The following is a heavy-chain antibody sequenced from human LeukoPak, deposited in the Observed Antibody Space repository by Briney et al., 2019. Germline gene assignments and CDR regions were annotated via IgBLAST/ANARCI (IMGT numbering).Heavy chain of an antibody. Sequence: ASVKVSCKASGYTFTSYGISWVRQAPGQGLEWMGWISAYNGNTNYAQKLQGRVTMTTDTSTSTAYMELRSLRSDDTAVYYCAGDVGYYDSSGLDYWGQGTLVTVSS. J-gene: IGHJ4*02. CDR2: ISAYNGNT. D-gene: IGHD3-22*01. V-gene: IGHV1-18*01. CDR1: GYTFTSYG. CDR3: AGDVGYYDSSGLDY.